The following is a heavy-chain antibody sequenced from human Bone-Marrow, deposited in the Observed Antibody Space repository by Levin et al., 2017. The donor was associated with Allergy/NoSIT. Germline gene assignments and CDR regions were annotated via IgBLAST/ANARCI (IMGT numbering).Heavy chain of an antibody. Sequence: AASVKVSCTASGGSFTTYNVNWVRQAPGQGLEWLGRIIPLLGNARYAEKFQDTVTITADKSTNTVYLELSNLRSEDTAVYFCATRTPTVAFRFDAFDIWGQGTMVTVSS. CDR2: IIPLLGNA. J-gene: IGHJ3*02. CDR3: ATRTPTVAFRFDAFDI. V-gene: IGHV1-69*02. CDR1: GGSFTTYN. D-gene: IGHD4-23*01.